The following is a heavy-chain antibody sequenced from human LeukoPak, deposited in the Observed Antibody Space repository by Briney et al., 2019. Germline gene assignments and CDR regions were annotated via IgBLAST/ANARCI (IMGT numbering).Heavy chain of an antibody. J-gene: IGHJ4*02. CDR2: IYPGDSDT. CDR1: GFSFTSYW. Sequence: GESLKISCKAFGFSFTSYWIGWVRQMPGKGLEWMGIIYPGDSDTRYSPSFQGQVTISADKSISTAYLQWSSLKASDTAMYYCARHRDGSSVDYWGQGTLVTVSS. CDR3: ARHRDGSSVDY. V-gene: IGHV5-51*01. D-gene: IGHD6-6*01.